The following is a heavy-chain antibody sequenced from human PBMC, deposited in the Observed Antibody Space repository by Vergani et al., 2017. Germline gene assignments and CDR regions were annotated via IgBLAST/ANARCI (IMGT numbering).Heavy chain of an antibody. D-gene: IGHD4-23*01. J-gene: IGHJ4*02. CDR2: IFTTGST. V-gene: IGHV4-61*02. Sequence: QVQLQESGPGLVKPSQTLSLTCTVSGDSISSGRYYWSWIRQPAGKGLEWIGRIFTTGSTNYNPSLKSRVTISVDTSKNQFSLKLSSVTAADTAVYYCATYTVVTPGWYFDSWGQGTLVIVSS. CDR3: ATYTVVTPGWYFDS. CDR1: GDSISSGRYY.